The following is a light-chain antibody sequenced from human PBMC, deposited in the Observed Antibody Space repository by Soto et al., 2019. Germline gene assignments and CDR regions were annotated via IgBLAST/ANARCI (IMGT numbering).Light chain of an antibody. CDR1: SSNIGSNT. V-gene: IGLV1-44*01. Sequence: QSVLTQPPSASGTPGQRVTISCSGSSSNIGSNTVNWYRQLPGTSPRLLIYSNNQWPAGVPDRFSGSKSGTSASLAISGLQSEDEADYYCAAWDDGLIGWVFGGGTKLTVL. CDR3: AAWDDGLIGWV. CDR2: SNN. J-gene: IGLJ3*02.